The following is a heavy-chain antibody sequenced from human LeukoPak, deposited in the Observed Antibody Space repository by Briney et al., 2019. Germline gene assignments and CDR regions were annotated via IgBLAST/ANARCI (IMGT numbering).Heavy chain of an antibody. CDR1: GYTLTELS. J-gene: IGHJ4*02. V-gene: IGHV1-69*06. D-gene: IGHD2-2*01. CDR2: IMPIFRTA. Sequence: ASVKVSCKVSGYTLTELSMHWVRQAPGKGLEWMGGIMPIFRTANYAQKFRGRVTITADKSTSTAYMELSSLRSEDTAVYYCATGRTDIVVVPATLRNYYFDYWGQGTLVTVSS. CDR3: ATGRTDIVVVPATLRNYYFDY.